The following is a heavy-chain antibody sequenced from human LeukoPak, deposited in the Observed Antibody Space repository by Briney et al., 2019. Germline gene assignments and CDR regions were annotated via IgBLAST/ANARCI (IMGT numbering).Heavy chain of an antibody. CDR3: ARDSQRWSLENFYAMDV. CDR2: ISYDGSKT. D-gene: IGHD1-1*01. CDR1: GFTFSRFG. J-gene: IGHJ6*02. V-gene: IGHV3-30*03. Sequence: GKSLRLSCAASGFTFSRFGIHWVRQAPGKGLQWVALISYDGSKTYYAASVKDRFTISRDNSKNTLYLQMNSLRTDDTAVYYCARDSQRWSLENFYAMDVWGQGTTVSVSS.